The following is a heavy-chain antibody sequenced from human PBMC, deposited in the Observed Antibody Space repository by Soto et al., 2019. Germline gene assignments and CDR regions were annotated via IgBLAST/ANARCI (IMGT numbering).Heavy chain of an antibody. D-gene: IGHD6-6*01. J-gene: IGHJ6*02. V-gene: IGHV1-3*01. CDR1: GYTYTSYA. CDR2: INAGNGNT. Sequence: GASVNVYCKASGYTYTSYAMHWVRQAPGQRLEWMGWINAGNGNTKYSQKFQGRVTITRDTSASTAYMELSSLRSEDTAVYYCTVTARPNGMDVWGQGTTVTVSS. CDR3: TVTARPNGMDV.